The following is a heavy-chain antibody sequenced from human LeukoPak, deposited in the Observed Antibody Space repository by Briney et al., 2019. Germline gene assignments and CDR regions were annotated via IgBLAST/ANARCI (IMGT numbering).Heavy chain of an antibody. CDR2: INHSGST. CDR3: ARARFLVVTE. J-gene: IGHJ4*02. Sequence: PSETLSLTCAVYGGSFSGYYWSWIRQPPGKGLEWIGEINHSGSTNYNPSLKSRVTISVDTSKNQFSLKLSSVTAADTAVYYCARARFLVVTEWGRGTLVTVSS. CDR1: GGSFSGYY. D-gene: IGHD2-15*01. V-gene: IGHV4-34*01.